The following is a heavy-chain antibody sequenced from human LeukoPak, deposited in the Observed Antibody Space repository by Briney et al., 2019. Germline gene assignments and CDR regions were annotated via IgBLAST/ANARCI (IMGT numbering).Heavy chain of an antibody. Sequence: GGSLRLSCAASGFTFSNYWMHWVRQAPGKGLEWVAVISYDGSNKYYADSVKGRFTISRDNSKNTLYLQMNSLRAEDTAVYYCAKDRSNYYDSSGYPDGPMDVWGQGTTVTVSS. CDR1: GFTFSNYW. CDR2: ISYDGSNK. J-gene: IGHJ6*02. CDR3: AKDRSNYYDSSGYPDGPMDV. D-gene: IGHD3-22*01. V-gene: IGHV3-30*18.